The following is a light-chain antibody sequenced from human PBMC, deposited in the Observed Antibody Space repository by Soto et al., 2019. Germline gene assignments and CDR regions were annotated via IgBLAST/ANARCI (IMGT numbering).Light chain of an antibody. CDR3: QQYVYSPRALT. Sequence: EIVLTQSPGTLSLSPGERATLSCRASQSVNSNYLAWYQHKPGQTPRLLIYGASTRAPGISDRFSGSGSGTDFTLTISRLEPEDFAVYYCQQYVYSPRALTFGGGTKVEIK. J-gene: IGKJ4*01. CDR1: QSVNSNY. CDR2: GAS. V-gene: IGKV3-20*01.